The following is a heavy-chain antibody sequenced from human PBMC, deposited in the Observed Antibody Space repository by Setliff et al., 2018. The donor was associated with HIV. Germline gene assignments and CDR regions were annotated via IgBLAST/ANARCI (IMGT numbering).Heavy chain of an antibody. V-gene: IGHV4-34*01. CDR2: INHSGST. D-gene: IGHD3-22*01. J-gene: IGHJ4*02. Sequence: KASETLSLTCAVYGGSFSGYYWSWICQPPGKGLEWIGEINHSGSTNYNPSLKSRVTISVDTSKNQFSLRLTSVTAADTAVYFCARLRITMIMMLNYFDYWGQGTLVTVSS. CDR3: ARLRITMIMMLNYFDY. CDR1: GGSFSGYY.